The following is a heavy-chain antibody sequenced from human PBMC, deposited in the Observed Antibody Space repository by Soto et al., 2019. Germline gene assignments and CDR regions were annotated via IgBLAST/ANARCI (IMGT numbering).Heavy chain of an antibody. J-gene: IGHJ4*02. D-gene: IGHD5-12*01. CDR2: IYYSGST. Sequence: SETLSLTCTVSGGSISSSSYYWGWIRQPPGKGLEWIGSIYYSGSTYYNPSLKSRVTISVDTSKNQFSLKLSSVTAADTAVYYCAREVSYSAYNFAHGIQLWSFDFWGQGALVTVSS. V-gene: IGHV4-39*02. CDR3: AREVSYSAYNFAHGIQLWSFDF. CDR1: GGSISSSSYY.